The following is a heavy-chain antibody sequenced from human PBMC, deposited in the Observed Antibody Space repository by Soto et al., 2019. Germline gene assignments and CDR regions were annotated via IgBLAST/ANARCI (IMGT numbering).Heavy chain of an antibody. D-gene: IGHD6-13*01. CDR2: ISWNSANT. J-gene: IGHJ4*02. CDR1: GFTFNDYD. CDR3: AKMSAAAPSDY. Sequence: SLRLSCAASGFTFNDYDMHWVRQAPGKGLEWVSGISWNSANTAYADSVKGRFTISRDNGKNSLFLQMSSLRTEDSALYYCAKMSAAAPSDYWGLGTLVTVSS. V-gene: IGHV3-9*01.